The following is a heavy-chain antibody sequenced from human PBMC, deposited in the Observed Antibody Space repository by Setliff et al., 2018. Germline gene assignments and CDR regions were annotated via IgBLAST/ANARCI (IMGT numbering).Heavy chain of an antibody. J-gene: IGHJ6*03. CDR2: TIPVFGTT. CDR1: GGTFRNYG. CDR3: VREGVDTRSSTDYRYYMDV. Sequence: SVKVSCKASGGTFRNYGISWVRQAPGQGLEWMGGTIPVFGTTDYSQKFQGRVTIITDESTSTAFMQLSSLRSEDTTVYYCVREGVDTRSSTDYRYYMDVWGKGTTVTVSS. D-gene: IGHD5-18*01. V-gene: IGHV1-69*05.